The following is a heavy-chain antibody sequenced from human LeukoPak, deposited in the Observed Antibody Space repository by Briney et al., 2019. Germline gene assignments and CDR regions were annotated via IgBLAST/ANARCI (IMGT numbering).Heavy chain of an antibody. CDR2: ISGSGGST. CDR3: AKDRYYDSSGYYYLFGY. CDR1: GFTFSSYA. D-gene: IGHD3-22*01. Sequence: PGGSLRLSCAASGFTFSSYAMSWVRQAPGKGLEWVSAISGSGGSTYYADSVKGRFTISRDNSKNTLYLQMNSLRAEDTAVYYCAKDRYYDSSGYYYLFGYWGQGTLVTVSS. V-gene: IGHV3-23*01. J-gene: IGHJ4*02.